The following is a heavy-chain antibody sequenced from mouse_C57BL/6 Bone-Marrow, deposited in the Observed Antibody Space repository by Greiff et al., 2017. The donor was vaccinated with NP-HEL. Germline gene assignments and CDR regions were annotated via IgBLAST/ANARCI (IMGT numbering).Heavy chain of an antibody. CDR2: IDPANGNT. D-gene: IGHD1-1*01. J-gene: IGHJ4*01. Sequence: EVQLQQSVAELVRPGASVKLSCTASGFTIKNTYMHWVKQRPEQGLEWIGRIDPANGNTKYAPKFQGKATITADTSSNTAYLQLSSLTSEDTAIYYCARFYGSRRRAMDYWGQGTSVTVSS. CDR3: ARFYGSRRRAMDY. CDR1: GFTIKNTY. V-gene: IGHV14-3*01.